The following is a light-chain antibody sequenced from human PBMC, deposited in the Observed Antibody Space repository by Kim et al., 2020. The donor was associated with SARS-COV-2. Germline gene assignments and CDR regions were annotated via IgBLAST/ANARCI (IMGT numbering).Light chain of an antibody. Sequence: SYELTQPLSVSVSPGQTASITCGGDKLGDKYACWCQQKSGQAPVLVIYQDSKRPSGIPERFSGSNSGNTATLTISGAQAMDEADYYCQAWDSSTAVFGGG. CDR3: QAWDSSTAV. CDR2: QDS. CDR1: KLGDKY. V-gene: IGLV3-1*01. J-gene: IGLJ2*01.